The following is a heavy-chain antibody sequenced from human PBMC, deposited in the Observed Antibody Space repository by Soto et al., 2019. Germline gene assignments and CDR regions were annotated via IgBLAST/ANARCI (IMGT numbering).Heavy chain of an antibody. D-gene: IGHD1-1*01. CDR3: AKLGTLDAFDI. J-gene: IGHJ3*02. CDR1: GFTFRSYG. Sequence: PGGSLRVSCAASGFTFRSYGMHWVRQAPGKGLEWVAVISYDGSNKYYADSVKGRFTISRDNSKNTLYQQMNSLRAEDTAVYYCAKLGTLDAFDIWGQGTMVTVSS. V-gene: IGHV3-30*18. CDR2: ISYDGSNK.